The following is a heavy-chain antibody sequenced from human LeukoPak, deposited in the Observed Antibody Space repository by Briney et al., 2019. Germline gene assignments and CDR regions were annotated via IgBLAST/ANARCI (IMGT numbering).Heavy chain of an antibody. Sequence: ASVKVSCKASGYTFTSYGISWVRQAPGQGLEWMGRISAYNGNTNYAQKLQGRVTMTTDTSTSTAYMELRSLRSDDTAVYYCAREYCGGGSCYIFDYWGQGTLVTVSS. CDR3: AREYCGGGSCYIFDY. CDR2: ISAYNGNT. D-gene: IGHD2-15*01. CDR1: GYTFTSYG. J-gene: IGHJ4*02. V-gene: IGHV1-18*04.